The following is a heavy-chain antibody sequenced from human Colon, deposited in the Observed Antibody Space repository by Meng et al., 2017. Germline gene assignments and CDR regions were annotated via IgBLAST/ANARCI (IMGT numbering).Heavy chain of an antibody. Sequence: EVQLVESGGGLVQPGGSLTLSCAASGFTFSASAMYGVRQASGKGLEWVGRIRSESNSYATAYAASVKGRFTMSRDDSKNTAYLEMNSLKTEDTAVYYCTVQLVVSGFDNWGQGTLVTVSS. CDR3: TVQLVVSGFDN. J-gene: IGHJ4*02. CDR2: IRSESNSYAT. D-gene: IGHD3-22*01. V-gene: IGHV3-73*01. CDR1: GFTFSASA.